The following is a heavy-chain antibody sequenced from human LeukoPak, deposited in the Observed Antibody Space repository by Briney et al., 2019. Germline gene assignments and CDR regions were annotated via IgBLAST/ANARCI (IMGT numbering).Heavy chain of an antibody. D-gene: IGHD1-26*01. CDR2: INHSGST. Sequence: SETLSLTCAVYGGSFSGYYWSWIRQPPGKGLEWIGEINHSGSTNYNPSLKSRVTISVDTPKNQFSLKLSSVTAADTAVYYRAREYPKGGSYWFDPWGQGTLVTVSS. J-gene: IGHJ5*02. CDR3: AREYPKGGSYWFDP. CDR1: GGSFSGYY. V-gene: IGHV4-34*01.